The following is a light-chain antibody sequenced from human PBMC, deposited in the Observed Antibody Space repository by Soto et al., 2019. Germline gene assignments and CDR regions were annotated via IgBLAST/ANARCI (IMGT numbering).Light chain of an antibody. CDR1: QSVGRN. J-gene: IGKJ4*01. V-gene: IGKV3-15*01. CDR3: QQYNNWPDS. Sequence: QSPGTLSVSPGERVTLSCRSSQSVGRNLAWYQQKPGQAPRLLIYTTSTRAPGIPARFSGSGSGTEFTLTISSLQSEDVAVYYCQQYNNWPDSFGGGTKVEIK. CDR2: TTS.